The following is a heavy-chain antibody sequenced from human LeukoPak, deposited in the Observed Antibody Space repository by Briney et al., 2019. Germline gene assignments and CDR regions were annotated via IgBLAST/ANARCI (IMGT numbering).Heavy chain of an antibody. Sequence: QSGGSLRLSCAASGFTFSSYAMHWVRQAPGKGLEWVSVIYSGGSTYYANSVKGRFTISRDNSKNTLYLQMNSLRAEETAVYYCARAPLAYSGSYYGYFDYWGQGTLVTVSS. CDR1: GFTFSSYA. CDR2: IYSGGST. J-gene: IGHJ4*02. D-gene: IGHD1-26*01. CDR3: ARAPLAYSGSYYGYFDY. V-gene: IGHV3-66*01.